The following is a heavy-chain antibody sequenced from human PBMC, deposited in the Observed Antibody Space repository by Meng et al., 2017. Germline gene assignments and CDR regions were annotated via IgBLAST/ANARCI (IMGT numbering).Heavy chain of an antibody. Sequence: SETLSLTCALYGGSFSGYFWTWIRQPPGKGLEWIGEINHSCTTHYNPSLKSRVTISIDTSKNQFSLRLTSVTAADTAVYYCARAVAYSSSWGTSNDAFDIWGQGTVVTVSS. J-gene: IGHJ3*02. D-gene: IGHD6-13*01. CDR2: INHSCTT. V-gene: IGHV4-34*01. CDR3: ARAVAYSSSWGTSNDAFDI. CDR1: GGSFSGYF.